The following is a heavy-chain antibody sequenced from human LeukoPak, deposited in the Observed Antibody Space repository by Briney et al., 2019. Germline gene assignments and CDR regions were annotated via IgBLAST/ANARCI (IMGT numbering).Heavy chain of an antibody. CDR1: GFTVSSNY. CDR2: IYSGGST. J-gene: IGHJ4*02. Sequence: SGGSLRLSCAASGFTVSSNYMSWVRQAPGKGLEWVSVIYSGGSTYYADSVKGRFTISRDNSKNTLYLQMNSLRAEDTAVYYCARVGSRLRGLPYFDYWGQRTLVTVSS. V-gene: IGHV3-66*01. CDR3: ARVGSRLRGLPYFDY. D-gene: IGHD4-17*01.